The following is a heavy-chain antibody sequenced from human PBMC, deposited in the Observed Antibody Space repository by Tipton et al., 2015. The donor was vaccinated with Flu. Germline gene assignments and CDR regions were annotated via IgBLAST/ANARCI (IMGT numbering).Heavy chain of an antibody. CDR3: ARGDFWSGYYVDY. CDR1: GGSVSRGSYS. D-gene: IGHD3-3*01. V-gene: IGHV4-61*01. CDR2: IYYSGST. Sequence: TLSLTCTVSGGSVSRGSYSWSWIRQPPGKGLEWIGYIYYSGSTNYNPSLKSRVTISVDTSKNQFSLKLSSLTAADTAVYYCARGDFWSGYYVDYWGQGTLVTVSS. J-gene: IGHJ4*02.